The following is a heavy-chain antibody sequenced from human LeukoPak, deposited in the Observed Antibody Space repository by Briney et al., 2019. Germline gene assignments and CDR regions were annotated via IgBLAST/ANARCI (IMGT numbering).Heavy chain of an antibody. CDR3: AKRASGSGTSLYYFDY. J-gene: IGHJ4*02. CDR1: GFTFRDYY. CDR2: ISSSGDYT. V-gene: IGHV3-11*03. D-gene: IGHD3-10*01. Sequence: KPGGSLRLSCAPSGFTFRDYYMNWIRQAPGKGLEWVSYISSSGDYTNYADSVKGRFTVSRDNAKNSLYLQMNSLRAKDTAVYYCAKRASGSGTSLYYFDYWGQGTLVTVSS.